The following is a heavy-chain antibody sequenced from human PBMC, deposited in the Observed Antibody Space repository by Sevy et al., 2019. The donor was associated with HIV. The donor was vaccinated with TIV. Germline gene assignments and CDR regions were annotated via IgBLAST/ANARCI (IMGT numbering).Heavy chain of an antibody. CDR1: GYTLSELS. D-gene: IGHD3-22*01. V-gene: IGHV1-24*01. CDR3: ATTKDYYDSSGSPFDY. Sequence: ASVKVSCKVSGYTLSELSMHWVRQAPGKGREWMGSFDPEDGEILYAQKLQGRITMTEYTTTDTDYMELSSLRSEDTAVYYCATTKDYYDSSGSPFDYWGQGTLVTVSS. J-gene: IGHJ4*02. CDR2: FDPEDGEI.